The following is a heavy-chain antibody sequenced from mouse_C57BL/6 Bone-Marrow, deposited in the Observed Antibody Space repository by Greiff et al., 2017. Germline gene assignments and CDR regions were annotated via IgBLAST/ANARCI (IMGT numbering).Heavy chain of an antibody. CDR2: IYPRSGNT. CDR1: GYTFTSYG. V-gene: IGHV1-81*01. CDR3: AREDDYSNYGWFAY. Sequence: VKLVESGAELARPGASVKLSCKASGYTFTSYGISWVKQRTGQGLEWIGEIYPRSGNTYYNEKFKGKATLTADKSSSTAYMELRSLTSEDSAVYCCAREDDYSNYGWFAYWGQGTLVTVSA. D-gene: IGHD2-5*01. J-gene: IGHJ3*01.